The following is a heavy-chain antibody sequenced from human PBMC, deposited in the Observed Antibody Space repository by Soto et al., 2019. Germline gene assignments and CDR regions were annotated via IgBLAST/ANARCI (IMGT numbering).Heavy chain of an antibody. CDR1: GGSISGYY. CDR2: IYYSGST. CDR3: ARSVGLGVLMIRPFDV. J-gene: IGHJ6*02. Sequence: SETLSLTCTVSGGSISGYYCSWIRQHPGEGLEWIGYIYYSGSTNYNPSLKSRVTISVDTSKNQFSLKLSSVTAADTAVYYCARSVGLGVLMIRPFDVWGQGTMVTVSS. V-gene: IGHV4-59*01. D-gene: IGHD3-3*01.